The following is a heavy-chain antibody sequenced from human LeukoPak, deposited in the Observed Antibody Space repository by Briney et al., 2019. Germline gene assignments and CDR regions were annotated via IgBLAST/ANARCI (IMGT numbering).Heavy chain of an antibody. J-gene: IGHJ4*02. Sequence: SQTLSLTCTVSGGSISSGGYYWSWIRQHPGKGLEWIRYIYYSGSTYYNPSLKSRVTISVDTSKNQFSLNLTSVTAADTAVYYCARQPLGGMVAIDYWGQGTLVTVSS. D-gene: IGHD5-12*01. CDR2: IYYSGST. V-gene: IGHV4-31*03. CDR3: ARQPLGGMVAIDY. CDR1: GGSISSGGYY.